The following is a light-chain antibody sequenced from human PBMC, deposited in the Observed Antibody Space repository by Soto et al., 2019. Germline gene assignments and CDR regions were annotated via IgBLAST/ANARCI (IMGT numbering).Light chain of an antibody. CDR2: GAS. CDR3: QQYNDWPPYT. J-gene: IGKJ2*01. Sequence: EIVMTQSPATLSVSPGDRATLSCRASQSVSSNLAWYQQKPGQAPRLLIYGASTTATGIPDRFSGIGSGTDFTITISSLQSEDFAVYYGQQYNDWPPYTFGQGTNLEIK. CDR1: QSVSSN. V-gene: IGKV3-15*01.